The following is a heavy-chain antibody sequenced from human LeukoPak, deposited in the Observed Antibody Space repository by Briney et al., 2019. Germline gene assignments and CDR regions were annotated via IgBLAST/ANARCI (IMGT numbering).Heavy chain of an antibody. CDR1: GGSLSNYY. V-gene: IGHV4-59*01. CDR3: ARVRHSSGWSDFDY. Sequence: SETLSLTCTVSGGSLSNYYWTWIRQPPGKGLEWIGYIYYSGATNYNPSLKSRVTISVDTSKDQFSLKLSSVTAADTAVYYCARVRHSSGWSDFDYWGQGTLVTVSS. J-gene: IGHJ4*02. CDR2: IYYSGAT. D-gene: IGHD6-19*01.